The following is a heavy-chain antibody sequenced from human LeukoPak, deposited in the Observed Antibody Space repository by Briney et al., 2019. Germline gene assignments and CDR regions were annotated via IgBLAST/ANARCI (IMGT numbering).Heavy chain of an antibody. CDR1: GFTFSSYA. D-gene: IGHD5-18*01. V-gene: IGHV3-23*01. CDR3: AIASRDNTAGDP. CDR2: ISGSGGST. J-gene: IGHJ5*02. Sequence: GGSLRLSCAASGFTFSSYAMSWVRQAPGKGLEWVSAISGSGGSTYYADSVKGRFTISRDNSKNTLYLQMNSLRAEDTAVYYCAIASRDNTAGDPWGQGTLVTVPS.